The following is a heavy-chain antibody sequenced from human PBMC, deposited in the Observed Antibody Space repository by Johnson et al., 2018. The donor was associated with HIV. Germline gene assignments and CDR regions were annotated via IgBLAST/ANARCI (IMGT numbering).Heavy chain of an antibody. D-gene: IGHD7-27*01. J-gene: IGHJ3*02. CDR3: ARIRPANWGVNDAFDI. CDR2: ISYDGSNK. V-gene: IGHV3-30*04. Sequence: QVQLVESGGGLVQPGGSLRLSCAASGLTFSSYAMHWVRQAPGKGLEWVAVISYDGSNKYYADSVKGRFTISRDNSKNTLYLQMNSLRAEDTAVYYCARIRPANWGVNDAFDIWGQGTMVTVSS. CDR1: GLTFSSYA.